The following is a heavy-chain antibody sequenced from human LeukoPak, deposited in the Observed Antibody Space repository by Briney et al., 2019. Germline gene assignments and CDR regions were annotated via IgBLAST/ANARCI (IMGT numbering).Heavy chain of an antibody. Sequence: GGSLRLSCAASAFTFSTYGMHWVRQAPGKGLEWVALISYAGSNQYYVDSVKGRFTISRDNSKNTLYLQMNSLRAEDTAVYYCAKVYASYYDSSGYSDYWGQGTLVTVSS. D-gene: IGHD3-22*01. CDR1: AFTFSTYG. CDR3: AKVYASYYDSSGYSDY. V-gene: IGHV3-30*18. J-gene: IGHJ4*02. CDR2: ISYAGSNQ.